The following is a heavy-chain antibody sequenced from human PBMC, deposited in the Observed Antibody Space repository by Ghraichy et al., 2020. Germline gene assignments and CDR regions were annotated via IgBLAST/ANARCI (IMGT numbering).Heavy chain of an antibody. D-gene: IGHD1-26*01. V-gene: IGHV3-48*04. J-gene: IGHJ4*02. CDR1: GFTFSSYS. CDR3: ARDVIVGATYDY. Sequence: GGSLRLSCAASGFTFSSYSMNWVRQAPGKGLEWVSYISSSSTIYYADSVKGRFTISRDNAKNSLYLQMNSLRAEDTAVYYCARDVIVGATYDYWGQGTLVTVSS. CDR2: ISSSSTI.